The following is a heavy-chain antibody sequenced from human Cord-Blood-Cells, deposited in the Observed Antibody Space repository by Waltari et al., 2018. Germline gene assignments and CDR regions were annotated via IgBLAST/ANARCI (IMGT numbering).Heavy chain of an antibody. CDR1: GFTFSGSA. D-gene: IGHD1-26*01. CDR3: YSGSHDY. J-gene: IGHJ4*02. CDR2: IRRKANSYAT. Sequence: EVQLVESGGGLVQPGGSLKLSCSASGFTFSGSAMPWVRQASGKGLEWVGRIRRKANSYATAYAASVKGRFTISRDDSKNTAYLQMNSLKTEDTAVYYGYSGSHDYWGQGTLVTVSS. V-gene: IGHV3-73*02.